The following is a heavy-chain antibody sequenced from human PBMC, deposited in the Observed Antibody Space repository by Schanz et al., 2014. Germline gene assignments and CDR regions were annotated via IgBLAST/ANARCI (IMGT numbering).Heavy chain of an antibody. CDR3: AKGMRYCSGGTCYDYYYYGLDV. D-gene: IGHD2-15*01. CDR2: ISGSGGST. V-gene: IGHV3-23*01. J-gene: IGHJ6*02. CDR1: GFTFSTYA. Sequence: EVQLLDSGGGLVQPGGSLRLSCAASGFTFSTYAMSWVRQAPGKGLEWVSAISGSGGSTYYADSVKGRFTISRDNSENTLYLQMNSLSADDTAVFYCAKGMRYCSGGTCYDYYYYGLDVWGQGTTVTVSS.